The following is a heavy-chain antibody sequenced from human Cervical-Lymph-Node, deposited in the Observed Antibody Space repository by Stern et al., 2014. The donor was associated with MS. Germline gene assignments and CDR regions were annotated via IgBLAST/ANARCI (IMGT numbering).Heavy chain of an antibody. J-gene: IGHJ4*02. D-gene: IGHD1-26*01. Sequence: VQLVESGGGVVKPGRSLRLSCAASGFTFSSYGMHWVRQAPGKGLEWVAVIWYDGSNKYYADSVKVRFTISRDNSKNTLYLQMNSLRAEDTAVYYCARGGGSWGYFDYWGQGTLVTVSS. V-gene: IGHV3-33*01. CDR2: IWYDGSNK. CDR3: ARGGGSWGYFDY. CDR1: GFTFSSYG.